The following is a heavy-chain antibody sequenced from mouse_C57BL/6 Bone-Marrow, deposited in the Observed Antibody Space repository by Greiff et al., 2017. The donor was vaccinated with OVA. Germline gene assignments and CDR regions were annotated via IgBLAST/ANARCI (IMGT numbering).Heavy chain of an antibody. V-gene: IGHV14-4*01. CDR3: TTYYYGSLDY. Sequence: EVKLVESGAELVRPGASVKLSCTASGFNIKDDYMHWVKQRPEQGLEWIGWIDPENGDTEYASKFQGKATITADTSSNTAYLQLSSLTSEDTAVYYCTTYYYGSLDYWGQGTTLTVSS. J-gene: IGHJ2*01. D-gene: IGHD1-1*01. CDR1: GFNIKDDY. CDR2: IDPENGDT.